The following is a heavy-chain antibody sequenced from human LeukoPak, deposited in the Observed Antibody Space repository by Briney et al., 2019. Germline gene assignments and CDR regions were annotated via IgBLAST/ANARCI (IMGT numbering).Heavy chain of an antibody. J-gene: IGHJ4*02. CDR2: IIPILGIA. D-gene: IGHD4-17*01. CDR1: GYTFTSYG. CDR3: ARDPGGHGDYGY. Sequence: SVKVSCKASGYTFTSYGISWVRQAPGQGLEWMGRIIPILGIANYAQKFQGRVTITADKSTSTAYMELSSLRSEDTAVYYCARDPGGHGDYGYWGQGTLVTVSS. V-gene: IGHV1-69*04.